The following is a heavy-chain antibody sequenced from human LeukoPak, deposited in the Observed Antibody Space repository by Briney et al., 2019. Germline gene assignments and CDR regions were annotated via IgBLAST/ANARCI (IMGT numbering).Heavy chain of an antibody. J-gene: IGHJ2*01. CDR2: ISDTGSST. V-gene: IGHV3-23*01. D-gene: IGHD5-18*01. Sequence: GGSLRLSCAASGFTFSSYAMSWVRQAPGKGLEWVSAISDTGSSTYYADSVKGRFTISRDNSKNTLYLQMNSLRAEDTAVYYCAKDANSYGYWYFDLWGRGTLVTVSS. CDR3: AKDANSYGYWYFDL. CDR1: GFTFSSYA.